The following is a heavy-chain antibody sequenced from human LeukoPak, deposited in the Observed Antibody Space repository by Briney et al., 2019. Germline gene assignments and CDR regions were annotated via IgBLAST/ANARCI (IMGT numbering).Heavy chain of an antibody. Sequence: VASVKVSCKASGYTFTSYGISWVRQAPGQGLEWMGWISAYNGNTNYAQKLQGRVTMTTDTSTSTAYMELRSLRSDDTAVYYCAAFRFGEFPEYFQHWGQGTLVTVSS. CDR1: GYTFTSYG. V-gene: IGHV1-18*01. D-gene: IGHD3-10*01. CDR3: AAFRFGEFPEYFQH. CDR2: ISAYNGNT. J-gene: IGHJ1*01.